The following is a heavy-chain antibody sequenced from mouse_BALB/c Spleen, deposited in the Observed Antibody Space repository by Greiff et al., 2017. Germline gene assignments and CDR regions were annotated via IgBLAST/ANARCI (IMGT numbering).Heavy chain of an antibody. CDR2: IRNKANGYTT. CDR3: ARDNDVYFDY. Sequence: EVKVEESGGGLVQPGGSLRLSCATSGFTFTDYYMSWVRQPPGKALEWLGFIRNKANGYTTEYSASVKGRFTISRDNSQSILYLQMNTLRAEDSATYYCARDNDVYFDYWGQGTTLTVSS. CDR1: GFTFTDYY. V-gene: IGHV7-3*02. D-gene: IGHD2-3*01. J-gene: IGHJ2*01.